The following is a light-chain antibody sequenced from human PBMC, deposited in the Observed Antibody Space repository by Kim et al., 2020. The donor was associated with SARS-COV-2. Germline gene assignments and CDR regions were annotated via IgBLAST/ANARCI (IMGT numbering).Light chain of an antibody. Sequence: QSVLTQPPSVSAAPGQKVSISCSGTGSNIGSNVVSWYKQLPGAAPKLLIYDNDKRPSGIPDRFSGSKSGTSGTLGITGLQTGDEAEYYCATWDSSLTSYVFGSGTKVTVL. V-gene: IGLV1-51*01. CDR2: DND. CDR1: GSNIGSNV. J-gene: IGLJ1*01. CDR3: ATWDSSLTSYV.